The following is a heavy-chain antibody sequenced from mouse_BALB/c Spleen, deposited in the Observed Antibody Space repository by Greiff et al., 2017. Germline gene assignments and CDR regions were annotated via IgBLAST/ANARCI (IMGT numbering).Heavy chain of an antibody. J-gene: IGHJ3*01. CDR3: AREDYDAWFAY. Sequence: QVQLQQSGAELVRPGTSVKVSCKASGYAFTNYLIEWVKQRPGQGLEWIGVINPGSGGTNYNEKFKGKATLTADKSSSTAYIQLSSLTSDDSAVYFCAREDYDAWFAYWGQGTLVTVSA. D-gene: IGHD2-4*01. CDR2: INPGSGGT. V-gene: IGHV1-54*01. CDR1: GYAFTNYL.